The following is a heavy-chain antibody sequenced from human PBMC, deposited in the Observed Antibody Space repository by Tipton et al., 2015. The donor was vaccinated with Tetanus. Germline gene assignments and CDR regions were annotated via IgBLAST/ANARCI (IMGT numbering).Heavy chain of an antibody. CDR1: GFTFSRYA. J-gene: IGHJ6*02. CDR2: ISYDGNNK. CDR3: ARDLHLPGDVVVVPGAMPWFYGVDV. V-gene: IGHV3-30-3*01. D-gene: IGHD2-2*01. Sequence: RSLRLSCVASGFTFSRYAMQWVRQAPGKGLEWVAIISYDGNNKYYADSVKGRFTISRDNSKNTLYLQMDSLRAEDTAVYSCARDLHLPGDVVVVPGAMPWFYGVDVWGQGTTVSVSS.